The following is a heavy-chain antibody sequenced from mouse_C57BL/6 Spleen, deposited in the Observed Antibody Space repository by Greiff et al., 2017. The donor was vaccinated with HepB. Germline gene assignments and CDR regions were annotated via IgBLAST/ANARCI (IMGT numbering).Heavy chain of an antibody. CDR2: IDPETGGT. D-gene: IGHD4-1*01. Sequence: QVQLQQSGAELVRPGASVTLSCKASGYTFTDYEMHWVKQTPVPGLEWIGAIDPETGGTAYNQKFKGKAILTADQSASTAYMELRSLTSEDAAVYYGTRGPAGTFAYWGQGTLVTVSA. V-gene: IGHV1-15*01. J-gene: IGHJ3*01. CDR1: GYTFTDYE. CDR3: TRGPAGTFAY.